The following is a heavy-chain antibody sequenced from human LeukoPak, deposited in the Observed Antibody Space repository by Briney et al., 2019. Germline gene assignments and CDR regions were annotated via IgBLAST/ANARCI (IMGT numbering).Heavy chain of an antibody. Sequence: ASVTVSCTASGYTFTSYGISWVRQAPGQGLEWMGWISAYNGNTNYAQKLQGRVTMTTDTSTSTAYMELRSLRSDDTAVYYCARAQRYDSSGYYGAFDIWGQGTMVTVSS. D-gene: IGHD3-22*01. CDR3: ARAQRYDSSGYYGAFDI. CDR1: GYTFTSYG. V-gene: IGHV1-18*01. J-gene: IGHJ3*02. CDR2: ISAYNGNT.